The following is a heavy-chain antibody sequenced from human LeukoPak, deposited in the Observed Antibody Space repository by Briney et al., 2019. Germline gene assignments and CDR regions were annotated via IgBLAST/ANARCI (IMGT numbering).Heavy chain of an antibody. Sequence: GGSLRLSCAASGFTFSSYAMTWVRQAPGKGLEWVSTISGSGGRTYSAASVKDRVTLSRDNSKNTPYMRMISRISEDTAIYYCASHCNPYYKGFDYWRQRTLVTVPS. D-gene: IGHD3-10*01. CDR1: GFTFSSYA. CDR3: ASHCNPYYKGFDY. CDR2: ISGSGGRT. V-gene: IGHV3-23*01. J-gene: IGHJ4*02.